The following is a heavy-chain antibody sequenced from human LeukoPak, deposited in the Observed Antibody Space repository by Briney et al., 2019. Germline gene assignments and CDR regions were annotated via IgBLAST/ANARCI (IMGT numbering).Heavy chain of an antibody. CDR2: INHSGST. Sequence: GSLRLSCAASGFTFSSYWMHWIRQPPGKGLEWIGEINHSGSTNYNPSLKSRVTISVDTSKNQFSLKLSSVTAADTAVYYCARVSNYYGSGSYSTTDAFDIWGQGTMVTVSS. CDR3: ARVSNYYGSGSYSTTDAFDI. D-gene: IGHD3-10*01. CDR1: GFTFSSYW. J-gene: IGHJ3*02. V-gene: IGHV4-34*01.